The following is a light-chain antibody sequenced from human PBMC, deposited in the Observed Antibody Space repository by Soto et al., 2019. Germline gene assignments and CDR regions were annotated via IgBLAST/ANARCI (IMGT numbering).Light chain of an antibody. CDR2: AAS. Sequence: DIQMTQSPSSLSASVGDRVTITCRASQSISSYLNWYQQKPGKAPKLLIYAASSLQSGVPSRFSGSGSGTDCTLPISSLQPEDFATYYCQQSYSTLTFGGGTKVEIK. J-gene: IGKJ4*01. CDR3: QQSYSTLT. CDR1: QSISSY. V-gene: IGKV1-39*01.